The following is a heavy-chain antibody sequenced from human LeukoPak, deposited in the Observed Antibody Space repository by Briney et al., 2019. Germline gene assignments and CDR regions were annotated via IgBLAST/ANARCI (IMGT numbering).Heavy chain of an antibody. CDR1: GGSFSGYY. CDR3: ARVPLDYGSGKYNFDY. Sequence: PSETLSLTCAVSGGSFSGYYWSWIRQPPGKGLERIGEINHSGSTNYNPSLKSRVTISVDTSKNQFSLKLSSVTAADTAVYYCARVPLDYGSGKYNFDYWGQGTLVTVSS. J-gene: IGHJ4*02. D-gene: IGHD3-10*01. V-gene: IGHV4-34*01. CDR2: INHSGST.